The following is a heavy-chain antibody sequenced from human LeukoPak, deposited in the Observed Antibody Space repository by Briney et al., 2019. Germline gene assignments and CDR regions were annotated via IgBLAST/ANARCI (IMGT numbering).Heavy chain of an antibody. V-gene: IGHV4-34*01. CDR3: ARFRQYQLHYRNGPFDY. D-gene: IGHD2-2*01. J-gene: IGHJ4*02. Sequence: SETLSLTCAVYGGSFSGYYWSWIRQPPGKGLEWIREINHSGSTNYNPSLKSRVTISVDTSKNQFSLKLSSVTAADTAVYYCARFRQYQLHYRNGPFDYWGQGTLVTVSS. CDR1: GGSFSGYY. CDR2: INHSGST.